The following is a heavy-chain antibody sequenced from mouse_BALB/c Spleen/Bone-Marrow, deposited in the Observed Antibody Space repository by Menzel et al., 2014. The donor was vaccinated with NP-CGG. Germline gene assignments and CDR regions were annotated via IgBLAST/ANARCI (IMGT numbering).Heavy chain of an antibody. CDR3: ARNYYYGSSWSAMDY. Sequence: QVQLQQSGAELARPGASVKLSCKASGYTFTSYWMQWVKQRPGQGLEWIGAIYPGDGDTRNTQKFKGKATLTADKSSSTAHMQLSSLASEDSAVYYCARNYYYGSSWSAMDYWGQGTSVTVSS. CDR1: GYTFTSYW. V-gene: IGHV1-87*01. J-gene: IGHJ4*01. D-gene: IGHD1-1*01. CDR2: IYPGDGDT.